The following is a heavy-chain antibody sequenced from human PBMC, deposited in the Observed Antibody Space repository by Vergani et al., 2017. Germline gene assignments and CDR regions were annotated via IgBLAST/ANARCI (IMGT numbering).Heavy chain of an antibody. CDR3: ARDVTIFGVGLGHQTRYYYYMDV. CDR1: GGSISSGSYY. Sequence: QVQLQESGPGLVKPSQTLSLTCTVSGGSISSGSYYWSWIRQPAGKGLEWIGRIYTSGSTNYNPSLKSRVTISVDTSKNQFSLKLSSVTAADTAVYYCARDVTIFGVGLGHQTRYYYYMDVWGKGTTVTVSS. D-gene: IGHD3-3*01. CDR2: IYTSGST. V-gene: IGHV4-61*02. J-gene: IGHJ6*03.